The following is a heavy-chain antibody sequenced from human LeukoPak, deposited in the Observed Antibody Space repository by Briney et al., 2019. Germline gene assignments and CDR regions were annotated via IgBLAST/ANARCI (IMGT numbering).Heavy chain of an antibody. Sequence: PGGSLRLSCAASGFTFDDYAMHWVRQAPGKGLEWVSLISWDGGSTYYADSVKGRFTISRDNSKNSLYLQMNSLRAEDTALYYCAKDGATVTTQAGYYYYMDVWGKGTTVTVSS. D-gene: IGHD4-17*01. CDR1: GFTFDDYA. V-gene: IGHV3-43D*03. CDR3: AKDGATVTTQAGYYYYMDV. CDR2: ISWDGGST. J-gene: IGHJ6*03.